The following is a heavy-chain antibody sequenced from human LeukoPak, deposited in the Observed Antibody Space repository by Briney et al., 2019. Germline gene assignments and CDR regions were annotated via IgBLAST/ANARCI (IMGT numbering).Heavy chain of an antibody. V-gene: IGHV3-30*04. CDR2: KSYDRSNK. Sequence: PGGSLRLSCAASGFTFSSYAMHWVRQTPGKGLEWVAVKSYDRSNKYYADSVRGRFTISRDNSKNTLYLQMNSLRAEDTAVYYCARGDLHYHDSTRRGFDIWGQGTMVTVSS. J-gene: IGHJ3*02. CDR1: GFTFSSYA. D-gene: IGHD3-10*01. CDR3: ARGDLHYHDSTRRGFDI.